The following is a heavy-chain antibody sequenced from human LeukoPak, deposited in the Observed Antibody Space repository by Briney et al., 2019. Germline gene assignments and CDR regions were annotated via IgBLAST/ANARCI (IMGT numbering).Heavy chain of an antibody. V-gene: IGHV3-53*01. J-gene: IGHJ4*02. CDR1: GFTVSSKY. D-gene: IGHD6-19*01. CDR3: ARNGHTSGWYRN. Sequence: GGSLRLSCAASGFTVSSKYMSWVRQAPGKGLEWVSTIYSGGSTYYADSVKGRFTISRDTSKNTLYLQMNSLRGENTAVYYCARNGHTSGWYRNWGQGTLVTVSS. CDR2: IYSGGST.